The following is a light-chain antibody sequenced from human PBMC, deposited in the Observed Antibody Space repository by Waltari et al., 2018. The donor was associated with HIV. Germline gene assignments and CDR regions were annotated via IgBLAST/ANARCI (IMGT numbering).Light chain of an antibody. J-gene: IGKJ2*01. CDR2: KAS. Sequence: DIQMTQSPSTLSASVGARVTITCLASQNIKNWLAWHQQKPGKPPIVLIFKASKLESGVPSRFSGSGFGTEFTLTISSLQPDDLATYYCQQYDAYPYTFGQGTNLEIK. V-gene: IGKV1-5*03. CDR1: QNIKNW. CDR3: QQYDAYPYT.